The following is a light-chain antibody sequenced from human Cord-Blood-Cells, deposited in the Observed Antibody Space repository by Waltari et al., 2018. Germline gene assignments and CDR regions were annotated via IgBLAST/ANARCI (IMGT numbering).Light chain of an antibody. CDR3: CSYAGK. CDR1: SSDVGSYNL. J-gene: IGLJ2*01. CDR2: EVS. Sequence: SALTQPSSVVGSPGQSITISCTGTSSDVGSYNLVSWYQQHPGKAPKLMIYEVSKRPSGVSNRFSGSKSGNTASLTISGLQAEDEADYYCCSYAGKIGGGTKLTVL. V-gene: IGLV2-23*02.